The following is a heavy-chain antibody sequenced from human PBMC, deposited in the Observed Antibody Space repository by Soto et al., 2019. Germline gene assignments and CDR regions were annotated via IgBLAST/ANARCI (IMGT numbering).Heavy chain of an antibody. CDR1: GFTFSSYW. CDR2: IKEDGTET. Sequence: PGGSLRLSCAASGFTFSSYWMSWVRRAPGKGLEWLANIKEDGTETYYVDSVKGRFTISRDNAKNSLYLQLNSLRAEDTAVYHCTSAGHCSSTSCLPFNYWGQGTLVTVSS. V-gene: IGHV3-7*03. J-gene: IGHJ4*02. D-gene: IGHD2-2*01. CDR3: TSAGHCSSTSCLPFNY.